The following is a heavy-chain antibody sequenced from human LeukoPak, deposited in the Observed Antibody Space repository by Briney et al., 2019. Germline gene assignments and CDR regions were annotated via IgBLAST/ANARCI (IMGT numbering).Heavy chain of an antibody. J-gene: IGHJ6*02. CDR2: ISYDGSNK. CDR3: ARDLVAAAGYYYYGMDV. V-gene: IGHV3-30*03. D-gene: IGHD6-13*01. Sequence: PGGSLRLSCAASGFIFSSYGMHWVRQAPGKGLEWVAVISYDGSNKYYADSVKGRFTISRDNSKNTLYLQMNSLRAEDTAVHYCARDLVAAAGYYYYGMDVWGQGTTVTVSS. CDR1: GFIFSSYG.